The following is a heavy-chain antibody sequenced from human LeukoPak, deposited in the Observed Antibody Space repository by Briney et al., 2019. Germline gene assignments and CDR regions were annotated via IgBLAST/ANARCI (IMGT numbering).Heavy chain of an antibody. CDR2: IYYSGST. V-gene: IGHV4-59*01. CDR3: ARVGGTAMSPFDY. J-gene: IGHJ4*02. CDR1: GGSISSYY. D-gene: IGHD5-18*01. Sequence: SETLSLTCTVSGGSISSYYWSWIQQPPGKGLEWIGYIYYSGSTNYNPSLKSRVTISVDTSKNQFSLKLSSVTAADTAVYYCARVGGTAMSPFDYWGQGTLVTVSS.